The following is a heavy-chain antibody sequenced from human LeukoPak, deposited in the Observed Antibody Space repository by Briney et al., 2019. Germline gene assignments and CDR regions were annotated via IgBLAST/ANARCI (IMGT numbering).Heavy chain of an antibody. D-gene: IGHD5/OR15-5a*01. V-gene: IGHV3-23*01. Sequence: GGSLRLSCAASGFRFSSYAVSWVRQGPGKGLEWVSAISGSGGSTYYADSVKGRFTISRDNSKNTLYLQMNSLRAEDTAVYYCAKMPVSTRSKYYFDYWGQGTLVTVSS. CDR1: GFRFSSYA. CDR3: AKMPVSTRSKYYFDY. CDR2: ISGSGGST. J-gene: IGHJ4*02.